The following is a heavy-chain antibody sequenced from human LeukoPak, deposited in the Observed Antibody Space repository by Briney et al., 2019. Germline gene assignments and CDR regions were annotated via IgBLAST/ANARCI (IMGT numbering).Heavy chain of an antibody. D-gene: IGHD2-2*01. CDR3: ARDCSTSCCPPFNY. CDR2: VSAYNGDT. V-gene: IGHV1-18*04. J-gene: IGHJ4*02. CDR1: GYTFTSYG. Sequence: ASVKVSCMASGYTFTSYGISWVRPAPGQGLDWMGWVSAYNGDTNYPQRFQGRVTMTRDASTSTAYMELRSLRSDDTDVYYCARDCSTSCCPPFNYWGQGTLVTVSS.